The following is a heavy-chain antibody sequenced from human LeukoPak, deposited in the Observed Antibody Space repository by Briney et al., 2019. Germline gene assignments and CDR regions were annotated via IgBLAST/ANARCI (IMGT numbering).Heavy chain of an antibody. V-gene: IGHV1-69*13. CDR2: IIPIFGTA. D-gene: IGHD3-10*01. Sequence: SVKVSCKASGGTFSSYAISWVRQAPGQGLEWMGGIIPIFGTANYAQKFQGRVTITADESTSTAYMELSSLRSEDTAVYYCARITYYYGSGSYLGGFDPWGQGTLVTVSS. J-gene: IGHJ5*02. CDR3: ARITYYYGSGSYLGGFDP. CDR1: GGTFSSYA.